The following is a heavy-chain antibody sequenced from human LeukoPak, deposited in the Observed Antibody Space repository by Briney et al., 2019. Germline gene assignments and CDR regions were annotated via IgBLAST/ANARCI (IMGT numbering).Heavy chain of an antibody. CDR2: VYHSGSA. CDR3: ARDPRWLTPDCTSTSCYENYFDP. Sequence: SETLSLTCAVSGYSISSGYQWAWIRQSPGKGLEWIGSVYHSGSAHYNPSLKSRVTISVETSKNQFSLKMYSVTAADTAVYYCARDPRWLTPDCTSTSCYENYFDPWGQGTLVTVSS. V-gene: IGHV4-38-2*02. D-gene: IGHD2-2*01. CDR1: GYSISSGYQ. J-gene: IGHJ5*02.